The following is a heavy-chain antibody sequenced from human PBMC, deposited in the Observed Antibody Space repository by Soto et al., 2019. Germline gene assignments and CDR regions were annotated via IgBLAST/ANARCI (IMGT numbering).Heavy chain of an antibody. CDR2: ISYDGSNK. J-gene: IGHJ4*02. V-gene: IGHV3-30*18. D-gene: IGHD3-10*01. CDR3: AKDQLWFGELFVKAGYSYGPFDY. Sequence: PGGSLRLSCAASGFTFSSYVMHWVRQAPGKGLEWVAVISYDGSNKYYADSVKGRFTISRDNSKNTLYLQMNSLRAEDTAVYYCAKDQLWFGELFVKAGYSYGPFDYWGQGTLVTVSS. CDR1: GFTFSSYV.